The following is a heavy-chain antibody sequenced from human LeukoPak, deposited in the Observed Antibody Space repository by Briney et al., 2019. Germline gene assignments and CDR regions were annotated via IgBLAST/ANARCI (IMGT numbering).Heavy chain of an antibody. CDR2: IKQDGSEK. CDR3: AREGDRLTFDY. Sequence: GGSLRLACAASGFTFSSYWMSWVRQAPGKGLEWVANIKQDGSEKYYVDSVKGRFTISRDNAKNSLYLQMNSLRAEDTAVYYCAREGDRLTFDYWGQGTLVTVSS. V-gene: IGHV3-7*03. CDR1: GFTFSSYW. D-gene: IGHD3-16*01. J-gene: IGHJ4*02.